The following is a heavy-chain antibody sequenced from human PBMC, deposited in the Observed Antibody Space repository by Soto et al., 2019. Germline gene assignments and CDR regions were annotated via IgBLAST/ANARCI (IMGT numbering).Heavy chain of an antibody. CDR3: EGASSSSTNTTFDY. V-gene: IGHV1-18*01. J-gene: IGHJ4*02. CDR2: ISPYNGNT. Sequence: GASVKVSCKASGYTFTRYGISWVRQAPGQGLEWMGWISPYNGNTNYAQKLQGRVTMTTDTSTSTAHMELRSLRSDDTAVYYCEGASSSSTNTTFDYWGQGTLVTVS. CDR1: GYTFTRYG. D-gene: IGHD2-2*01.